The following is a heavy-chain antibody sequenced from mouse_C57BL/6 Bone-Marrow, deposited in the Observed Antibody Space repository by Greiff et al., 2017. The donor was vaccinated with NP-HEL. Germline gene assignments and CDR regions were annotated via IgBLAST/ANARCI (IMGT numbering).Heavy chain of an antibody. D-gene: IGHD1-1*01. CDR1: GYTFTSYW. Sequence: QVQLQQPGAELVKPGASVKLSCKASGYTFTSYWMHWVKQRPGQGLEWIGMIHPNSGSTNYNEKFKSKATLTVDKSSSTAYMQLSSLTSEDSAVYCCARSGDYYGDDYWGQGTTLTVSS. CDR3: ARSGDYYGDDY. CDR2: IHPNSGST. V-gene: IGHV1-64*01. J-gene: IGHJ2*01.